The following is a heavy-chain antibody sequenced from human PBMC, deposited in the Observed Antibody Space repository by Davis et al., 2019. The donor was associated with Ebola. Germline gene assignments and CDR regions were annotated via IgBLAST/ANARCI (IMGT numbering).Heavy chain of an antibody. V-gene: IGHV3-21*01. D-gene: IGHD6-6*01. Sequence: PGGSLRLSCAASGFTFSNAWMNWVRQAPGKGLEWVSSISSSSSYIYYADSVKGRFTISRDNAKNSLYLQMNSLRAEDTAVYYCAHGAGQLYDYWGQGTLVTVSS. CDR3: AHGAGQLYDY. CDR1: GFTFSNAW. J-gene: IGHJ4*02. CDR2: ISSSSSYI.